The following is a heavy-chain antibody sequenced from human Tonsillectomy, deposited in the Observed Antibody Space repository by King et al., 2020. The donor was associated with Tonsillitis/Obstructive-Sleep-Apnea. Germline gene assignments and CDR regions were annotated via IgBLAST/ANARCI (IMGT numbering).Heavy chain of an antibody. J-gene: IGHJ1*01. V-gene: IGHV4-34*01. CDR2: INHSGST. Sequence: VQLPQWGAGLLKPSETLSLTCAVYGGSFSGYYWSWIRQPPGKGLEWIGEINHSGSTNYNPSLKSRVTISVDTSKNQFSLKLSSVTAADTAVYYCARKGEWLLYGKYFQHWGQGTLVTVSS. CDR1: GGSFSGYY. CDR3: ARKGEWLLYGKYFQH. D-gene: IGHD3-3*01.